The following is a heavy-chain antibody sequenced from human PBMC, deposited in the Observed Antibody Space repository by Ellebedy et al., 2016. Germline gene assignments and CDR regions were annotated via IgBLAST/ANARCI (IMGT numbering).Heavy chain of an antibody. CDR2: IIPIFGTA. V-gene: IGHV1-69*13. Sequence: SVKVSXXASGGTFSSYAISWVRQAPGQGLEWMGGIIPIFGTANYAQKFQGRVTITADESTSTAYMELSSLRSEDTAVYYCARGMMVVAATPLDYWGQGTLVTVSS. CDR3: ARGMMVVAATPLDY. J-gene: IGHJ4*02. CDR1: GGTFSSYA. D-gene: IGHD2-15*01.